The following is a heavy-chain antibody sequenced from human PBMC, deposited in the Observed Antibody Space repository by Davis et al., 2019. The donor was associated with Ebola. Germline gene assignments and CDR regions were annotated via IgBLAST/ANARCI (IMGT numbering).Heavy chain of an antibody. CDR3: VRDPALVVTGGGWYFDL. D-gene: IGHD2-21*02. CDR2: IWYDGGRK. CDR1: GFIFNTFG. Sequence: GGSLRLSCAASGFIFNTFGMHWVRQAPGKGLEWVAVIWYDGGRKYYADSVKLRFTISRDNAKNSLYLQMNSLRAEDTAVYYCVRDPALVVTGGGWYFDLWGRGTLVTVSS. J-gene: IGHJ2*01. V-gene: IGHV3-33*01.